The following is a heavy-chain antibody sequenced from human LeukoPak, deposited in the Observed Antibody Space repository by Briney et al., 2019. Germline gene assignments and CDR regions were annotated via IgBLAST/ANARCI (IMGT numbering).Heavy chain of an antibody. J-gene: IGHJ4*02. CDR1: GYTFTSYG. CDR3: ARLDCSSTSCYIFDY. V-gene: IGHV1-18*01. D-gene: IGHD2-2*02. CDR2: ISAYNGNT. Sequence: GASVKVSCKASGYTFTSYGISWVRQAPGQGLEWMGWISAYNGNTNYAQKLQGRVTMTTDTSTSTAYMELRSLRSDDTAVYYCARLDCSSTSCYIFDYWGQGTLVTVSS.